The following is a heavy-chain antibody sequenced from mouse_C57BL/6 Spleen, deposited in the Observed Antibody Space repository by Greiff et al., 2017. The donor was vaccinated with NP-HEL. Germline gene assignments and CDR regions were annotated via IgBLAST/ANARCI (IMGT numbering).Heavy chain of an antibody. J-gene: IGHJ2*01. CDR2: IYPGSGNT. V-gene: IGHV1-76*01. CDR1: GYTFTDYY. Sequence: QVQLQQSGAELVRPGASVKLSCKASGYTFTDYYINWVKQRPGQGLEWIARIYPGSGNTYYNEKFKGKATLTAEKSSSTAYMQLSSLTSEDSAVYFCAREGGGYYFDYWGQGTTLTVSS. CDR3: AREGGGYYFDY.